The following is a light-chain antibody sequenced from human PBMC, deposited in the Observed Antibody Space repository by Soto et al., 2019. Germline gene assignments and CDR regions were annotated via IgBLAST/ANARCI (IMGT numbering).Light chain of an antibody. CDR2: EVT. J-gene: IGLJ1*01. V-gene: IGLV2-14*01. CDR3: SSYTSRSTRV. Sequence: QSVLTQPASVSGSPGQSITISCTGTSSDVGGYNSVSWYQQHPGKAPKLVIYEVTNRPSGISNRFSGSKSGNTASLTISGLQDDEEADHYCSSYTSRSTRVFGTGTKVTV. CDR1: SSDVGGYNS.